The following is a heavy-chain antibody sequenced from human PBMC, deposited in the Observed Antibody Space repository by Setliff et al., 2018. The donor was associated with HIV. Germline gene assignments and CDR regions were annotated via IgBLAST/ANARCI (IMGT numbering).Heavy chain of an antibody. D-gene: IGHD6-13*01. CDR3: ARQSSNTWSWFDP. V-gene: IGHV3-23*01. CDR2: IYGSSGST. J-gene: IGHJ5*02. CDR1: GFTFSNYA. Sequence: GSLRLSCAASGFTFSNYAMSWVRQAPGKGLEWVSAIYGSSGSTNYADSVKGRFTISRDNSKNMLYLQMNSLRAEDTAVYYCARQSSNTWSWFDPWGQGTLVTVSS.